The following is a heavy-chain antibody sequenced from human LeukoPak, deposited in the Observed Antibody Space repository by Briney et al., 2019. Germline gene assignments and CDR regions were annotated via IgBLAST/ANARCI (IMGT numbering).Heavy chain of an antibody. V-gene: IGHV3-48*03. CDR1: GFTFSSYE. J-gene: IGHJ6*04. CDR3: AELGITMIGGV. Sequence: RGSLRLSCAASGFTFSSYEMNWVRQAPGKGLEWVSYISSSGSTIYYADSVKGRFTISRDNAKNSLYLQMNSLRAEDTAVYYCAELGITMIGGVWGKGTTVTISP. D-gene: IGHD3-10*02. CDR2: ISSSGSTI.